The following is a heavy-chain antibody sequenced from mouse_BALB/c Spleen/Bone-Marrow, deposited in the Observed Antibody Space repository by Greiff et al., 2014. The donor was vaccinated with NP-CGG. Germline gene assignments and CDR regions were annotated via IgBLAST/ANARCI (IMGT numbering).Heavy chain of an antibody. Sequence: EVQLQQSGPVLARPGASVKMSCKASGYTFTSYWMHWVKQRPGQDLEWIGAIYPGNSDTSYNQKFKGKTKLTAVTSTSTAYMELSSLTNEDSAVYYCTSDYDDYWGQGTTLTVSS. CDR2: IYPGNSDT. CDR1: GYTFTSYW. D-gene: IGHD2-4*01. V-gene: IGHV1-5*01. J-gene: IGHJ2*01. CDR3: TSDYDDY.